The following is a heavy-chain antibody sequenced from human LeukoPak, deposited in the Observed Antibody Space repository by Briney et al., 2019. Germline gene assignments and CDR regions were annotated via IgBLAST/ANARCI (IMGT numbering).Heavy chain of an antibody. J-gene: IGHJ4*02. D-gene: IGHD3-10*01. V-gene: IGHV3-33*01. Sequence: PGGSLRLSCAASGFTFSSYGMPWVRQAPGKGLEWVAVIWYDGSNKYYADSVKGRFTISRDNSKNTLYLQMNSLRAEDTAVYYCARDLWFGESDYWGQGTLVTVSS. CDR3: ARDLWFGESDY. CDR2: IWYDGSNK. CDR1: GFTFSSYG.